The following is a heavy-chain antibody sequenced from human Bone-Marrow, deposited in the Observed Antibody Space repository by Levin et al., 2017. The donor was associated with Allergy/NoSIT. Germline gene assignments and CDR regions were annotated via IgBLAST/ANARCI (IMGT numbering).Heavy chain of an antibody. CDR1: GFTFGSYA. CDR2: VSGSGGTT. D-gene: IGHD6-6*01. V-gene: IGHV3-23*01. Sequence: PGGSLRLSCVASGFTFGSYAMNWVRQAPGKGLEWVSAVSGSGGTTYYADSVKGRFTLSRDNSKNTLYLQMSSMRAEDTAVYYCAKGAEASYSSSWPWYFDLWGRGTLVTVSS. CDR3: AKGAEASYSSSWPWYFDL. J-gene: IGHJ2*01.